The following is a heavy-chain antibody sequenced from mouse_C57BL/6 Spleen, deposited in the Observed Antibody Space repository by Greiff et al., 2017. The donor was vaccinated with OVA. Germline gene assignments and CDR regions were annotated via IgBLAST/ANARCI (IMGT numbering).Heavy chain of an antibody. Sequence: EVQVVESGGGLVQPGGSMKLSCAASGFTFSDAWMDWVRQSPEKGLEWVAEIRNKANNHATYYAESMKGRFTISRDDSKSSVYLQMNSLRAEDTGIYYCTRVYYYGSSYDAMDYWGQGTSVTVSS. D-gene: IGHD1-1*01. CDR2: IRNKANNHAT. CDR3: TRVYYYGSSYDAMDY. V-gene: IGHV6-6*01. CDR1: GFTFSDAW. J-gene: IGHJ4*01.